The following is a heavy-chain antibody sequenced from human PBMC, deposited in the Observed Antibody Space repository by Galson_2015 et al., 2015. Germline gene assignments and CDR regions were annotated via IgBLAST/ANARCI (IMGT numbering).Heavy chain of an antibody. J-gene: IGHJ4*02. CDR1: GFTFSSYS. CDR3: AKVPAADIDY. CDR2: ISSSSSTI. D-gene: IGHD2-2*01. Sequence: SLRLSCAASGFTFSSYSMNWVRQAPGKGLEWVSYISSSSSTIYYADSVKGRFTISRDNAKNSLYLQMNSLRAEDTAVYYCAKVPAADIDYWGQGTLVTVSS. V-gene: IGHV3-48*01.